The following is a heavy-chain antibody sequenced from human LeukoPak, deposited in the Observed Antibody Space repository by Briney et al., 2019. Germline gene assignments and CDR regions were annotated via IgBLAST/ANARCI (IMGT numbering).Heavy chain of an antibody. CDR2: TYYRSKWYN. CDR3: ARGPQLVGYYYIDV. D-gene: IGHD6-13*01. J-gene: IGHJ6*03. V-gene: IGHV6-1*01. Sequence: SQTLSLTCAISGDSVSSNSAAWNWSRQSPSRGLEWLGRTYYRSKWYNDYAVSRKSRISINPDTSKNQFSLQLNSVTPEDTAVYYCARGPQLVGYYYIDVWGKGTTVTVSS. CDR1: GDSVSSNSAA.